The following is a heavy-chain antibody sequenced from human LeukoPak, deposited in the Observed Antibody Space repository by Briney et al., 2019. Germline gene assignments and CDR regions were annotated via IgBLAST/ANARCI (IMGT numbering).Heavy chain of an antibody. J-gene: IGHJ4*02. Sequence: GGSLRLSCAASGFTFSSYSMNWVRQAPGKGLEWVSYISSSSSTIYYADSVKGRFTISRDNAKNSLYLQMNSLRVEDTAVYYCATCGGDCYNGDYFDYWGQGTLVTVSS. CDR1: GFTFSSYS. V-gene: IGHV3-48*01. D-gene: IGHD2-21*02. CDR2: ISSSSSTI. CDR3: ATCGGDCYNGDYFDY.